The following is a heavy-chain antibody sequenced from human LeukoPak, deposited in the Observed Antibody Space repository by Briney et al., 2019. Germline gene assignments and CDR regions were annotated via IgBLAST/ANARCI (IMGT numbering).Heavy chain of an antibody. J-gene: IGHJ3*02. CDR2: IWYDGSNK. V-gene: IGHV3-33*06. Sequence: PGRSLRLSCAASGFTFSSYGMHWVRQAPGKGLEWVAVIWYDGSNKYYADSVKGRFTISRDNSKNTLYLQMNSLRAEGTAVYYCAKDWKQWPPIDAFDIWGQGTMVTVSS. CDR3: AKDWKQWPPIDAFDI. D-gene: IGHD6-19*01. CDR1: GFTFSSYG.